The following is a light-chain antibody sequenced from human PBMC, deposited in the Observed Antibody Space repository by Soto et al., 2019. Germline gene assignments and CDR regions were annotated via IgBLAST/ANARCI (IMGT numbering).Light chain of an antibody. CDR1: QSVSSN. Sequence: EIVMTQSPATLSVSPGERATLSCRASQSVSSNLAWYQQKPGQAPRLLIYGASTRATGIPARFSGSGSLTEFTLTISSLQSEDFAVYYCQQYNNWPPWTFGQGTKVEI. CDR3: QQYNNWPPWT. CDR2: GAS. J-gene: IGKJ1*01. V-gene: IGKV3-15*01.